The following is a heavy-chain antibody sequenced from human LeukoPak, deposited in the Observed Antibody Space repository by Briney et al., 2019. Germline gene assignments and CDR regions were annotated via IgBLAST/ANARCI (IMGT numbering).Heavy chain of an antibody. CDR3: AKARSRTTVVTPQGY. Sequence: GGSLRLSCAASGFTFRSYGMHWVRQTPGKGLEWVALISNDGSRATYADSVKGRFSISRDNSKNTLYLQMNSLRAEDTAVYYCAKARSRTTVVTPQGYWGQGTLVTVSS. J-gene: IGHJ4*02. CDR2: ISNDGSRA. CDR1: GFTFRSYG. V-gene: IGHV3-30*18. D-gene: IGHD4-23*01.